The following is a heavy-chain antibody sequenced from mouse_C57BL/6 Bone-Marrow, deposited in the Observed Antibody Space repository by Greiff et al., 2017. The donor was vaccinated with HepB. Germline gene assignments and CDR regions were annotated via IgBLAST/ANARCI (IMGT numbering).Heavy chain of an antibody. CDR1: GFTFSDYG. CDR3: ARKPVYYYGSRYWYFDV. J-gene: IGHJ1*03. V-gene: IGHV5-17*01. Sequence: EVKVVESGGGLVKPGGSLKLSCAASGFTFSDYGMHWVRHAPEKGLEWVAYISSGSSTIYYADTVKGRFTISRDNAKNTLFLQMTSLRSEDTAMYYCARKPVYYYGSRYWYFDVWGTGTTVTVSS. CDR2: ISSGSSTI. D-gene: IGHD1-1*01.